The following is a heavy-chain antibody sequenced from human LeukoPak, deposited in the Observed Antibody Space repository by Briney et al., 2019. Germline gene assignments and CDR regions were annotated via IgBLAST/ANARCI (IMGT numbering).Heavy chain of an antibody. V-gene: IGHV1-2*02. CDR2: INPNSGGT. CDR1: GYTFTGYY. D-gene: IGHD3-22*01. Sequence: ASVKVSCKASGYTFTGYYMHWVRQAPGQGLEWMGWINPNSGGTNYAQKFQGRVTMTRDASISTAYMELSRLRSDDTAVYYCARDGRRYYDSSHAFDIWGQGTMVTVSS. J-gene: IGHJ3*02. CDR3: ARDGRRYYDSSHAFDI.